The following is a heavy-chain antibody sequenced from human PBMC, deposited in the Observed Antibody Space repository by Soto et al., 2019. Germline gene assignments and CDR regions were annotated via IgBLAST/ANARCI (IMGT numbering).Heavy chain of an antibody. V-gene: IGHV4-34*01. Sequence: SETLSLTCAVYGGSFSGYYWSWIRQPPGKGLEWIGEINHSGSTNYNPSLKSRVTISVDTSKNQFSLKLSSVTAADTAVYYCARGRRVRGVIRGNYYYYGMDVWGQGTTVTVSS. CDR3: ARGRRVRGVIRGNYYYYGMDV. J-gene: IGHJ6*02. CDR1: GGSFSGYY. D-gene: IGHD3-10*01. CDR2: INHSGST.